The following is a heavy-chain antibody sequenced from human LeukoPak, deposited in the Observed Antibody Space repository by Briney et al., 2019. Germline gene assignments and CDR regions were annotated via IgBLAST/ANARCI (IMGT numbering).Heavy chain of an antibody. CDR2: ISGSGGDT. D-gene: IGHD5-24*01. CDR3: ARGGVGMATIKKAFFDY. J-gene: IGHJ4*02. V-gene: IGHV3-23*01. CDR1: GFTFSSYA. Sequence: GGSLRLSCAASGFTFSSYAMSWVRQAPGKGLEWVSAISGSGGDTYYADSVKGRFTISRDNSKNTLYLQMNSLRAEDTAVYYCARGGVGMATIKKAFFDYWGQGTLVTVSS.